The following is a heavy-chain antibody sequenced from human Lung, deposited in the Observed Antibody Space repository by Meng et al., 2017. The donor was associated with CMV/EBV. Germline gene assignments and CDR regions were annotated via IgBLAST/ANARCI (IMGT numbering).Heavy chain of an antibody. D-gene: IGHD3-3*01. V-gene: IGHV4-39*07. CDR1: FGSISSSSYY. CDR2: IYCSGST. CDR3: ASSLRYYDFWSGYYTGDYYYYGMEV. Sequence: LXCTVSFGSISSSSYYFGWIRQPPGKGLEWIGSIYCSGSTYYNPSLKSRVTISVDTSKNQFSLKLSSVTAADTAVYYCASSLRYYDFWSGYYTGDYYYYGMEVWXQGTXVTVSS. J-gene: IGHJ6*02.